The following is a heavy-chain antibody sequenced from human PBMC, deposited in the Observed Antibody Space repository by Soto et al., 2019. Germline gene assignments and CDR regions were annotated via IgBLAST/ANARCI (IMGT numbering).Heavy chain of an antibody. J-gene: IGHJ6*02. V-gene: IGHV5-51*01. CDR3: AASIFYYSGMDV. Sequence: GESLKISCKGSGYTFTNYWIGWVRQMPGKGPEWMGIIYPGDSDTKYSPSFQGQVTISADKSITTTYLQWSSLKASDTAIYYCAASIFYYSGMDVWGPGTTVTVSS. CDR2: IYPGDSDT. CDR1: GYTFTNYW.